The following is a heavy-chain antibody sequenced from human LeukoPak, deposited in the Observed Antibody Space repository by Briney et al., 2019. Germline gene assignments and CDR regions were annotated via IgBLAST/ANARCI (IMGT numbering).Heavy chain of an antibody. CDR2: IYSGGST. V-gene: IGHV3-53*01. D-gene: IGHD2-15*01. Sequence: GGSLRLSCAASGFTVSSNYMSWVRQAPGKGLEWVSVIYSGGSTYYADSVKGRFTISRDNSKNTLYLQMNSLRAEDTAVYYCAKTLGRYCSGGSCYAGGFDYWGQGTLVTVSS. CDR3: AKTLGRYCSGGSCYAGGFDY. CDR1: GFTVSSNY. J-gene: IGHJ4*02.